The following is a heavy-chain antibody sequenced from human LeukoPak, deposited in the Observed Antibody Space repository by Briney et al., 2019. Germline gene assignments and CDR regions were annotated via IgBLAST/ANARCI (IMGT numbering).Heavy chain of an antibody. J-gene: IGHJ4*02. CDR2: ISRSSTTI. CDR1: GFTFSGYS. D-gene: IGHD2-15*01. CDR3: AREGPCGGSCYVY. Sequence: VESLGLSCAASGFTFSGYSMYWVRQAPGKGLEWVSYISRSSTTIYYADSVKGRFTISRDNAKNSLYLQMNSLRAEDTAVYYCAREGPCGGSCYVYWGQGALVTVSS. V-gene: IGHV3-48*01.